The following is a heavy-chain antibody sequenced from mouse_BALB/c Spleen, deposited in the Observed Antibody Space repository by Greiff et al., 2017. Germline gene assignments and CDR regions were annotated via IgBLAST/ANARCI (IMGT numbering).Heavy chain of an antibody. CDR3: ARAPYDYDDAMDY. CDR2: ISSGGST. V-gene: IGHV5-6-5*01. Sequence: EVHLVESGGGLVKPGGSLKLSCAASGFTFSSYAMSWVRQTPEKRLEWVASISSGGSTYYPDSVKGRFTISRDNARNILYLQMSSLRSEDTAMYYCARAPYDYDDAMDYWGQGTSVTVSS. D-gene: IGHD2-4*01. J-gene: IGHJ4*01. CDR1: GFTFSSYA.